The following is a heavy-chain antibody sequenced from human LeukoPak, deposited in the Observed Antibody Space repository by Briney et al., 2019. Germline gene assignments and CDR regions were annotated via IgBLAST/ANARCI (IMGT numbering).Heavy chain of an antibody. CDR2: INPNHGDT. Sequence: ASVKVSCKASGYTFTGYYMNWVRQAPGQGLEWMGWINPNHGDTNYAQKFQDRVSMTRDTSTNTAYMHLRSLRSADTAVYYCARSPEIVTGEYFDYWGQRTLLTVSS. CDR3: ARSPEIVTGEYFDY. V-gene: IGHV1-2*02. CDR1: GYTFTGYY. J-gene: IGHJ4*02. D-gene: IGHD3-9*01.